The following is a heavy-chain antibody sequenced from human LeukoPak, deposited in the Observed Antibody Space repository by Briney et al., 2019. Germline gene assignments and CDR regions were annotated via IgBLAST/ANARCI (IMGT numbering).Heavy chain of an antibody. CDR3: ARDFSGYYGFDY. D-gene: IGHD3-22*01. CDR2: ITRSSTTI. V-gene: IGHV3-48*04. Sequence: GGSLRLSCAASGFNFSIYSMNWVRQAPGKGLEWVSYITRSSTTIYYADSVKGRFTISRDNAKNSLYLQMNSLRAEDTAVYYCARDFSGYYGFDYWGQGTLVTVSS. CDR1: GFNFSIYS. J-gene: IGHJ4*02.